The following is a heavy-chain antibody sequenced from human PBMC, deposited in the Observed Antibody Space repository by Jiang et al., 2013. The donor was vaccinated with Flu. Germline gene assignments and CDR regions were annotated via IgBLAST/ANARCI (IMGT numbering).Heavy chain of an antibody. CDR3: AKGSPDTIAARDY. CDR2: IRYDGSNK. Sequence: VQLVESGGGVVQPGGSLRLSCAASGFTFSSYGMHWVRQAPGKGLEWVAFIRYDGSNKYYADSVKGRFTISRDNSKNTLYLQMNSLRAEDTAVYYCAKGSPDTIAARDYWGQGTLVTVSS. J-gene: IGHJ4*02. V-gene: IGHV3-30*02. CDR1: GFTFSSYG. D-gene: IGHD6-6*01.